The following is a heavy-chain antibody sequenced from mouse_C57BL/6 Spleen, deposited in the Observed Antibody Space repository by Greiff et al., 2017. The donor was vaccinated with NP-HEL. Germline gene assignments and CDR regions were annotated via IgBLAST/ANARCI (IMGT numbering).Heavy chain of an antibody. Sequence: VKLQQSGAELVKPGASVKISCKASGYAFSSYWMNWVKQRPGKGLEWIGQIYPGDGDTNYNGKFKGKATLTADKSSSTAYMQLSSLTSEDSAVYFCARTDYGKDYAMDYWGQGTSVTVSS. CDR2: IYPGDGDT. CDR1: GYAFSSYW. J-gene: IGHJ4*01. D-gene: IGHD1-1*01. V-gene: IGHV1-80*01. CDR3: ARTDYGKDYAMDY.